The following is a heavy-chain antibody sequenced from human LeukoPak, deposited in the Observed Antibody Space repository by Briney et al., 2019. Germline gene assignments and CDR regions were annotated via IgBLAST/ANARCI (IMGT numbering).Heavy chain of an antibody. Sequence: SETLSLTCAVYGGSFSGYYWSWIRQPPGKGLEWIGEINHSGSTNYNPSLKSRVTISVDTSKNQFSLRLSSVTAADTAVYYCARDLAAAGAKPGDYSGQGTLVTVSS. CDR1: GGSFSGYY. D-gene: IGHD6-13*01. CDR2: INHSGST. V-gene: IGHV4-34*01. CDR3: ARDLAAAGAKPGDY. J-gene: IGHJ4*02.